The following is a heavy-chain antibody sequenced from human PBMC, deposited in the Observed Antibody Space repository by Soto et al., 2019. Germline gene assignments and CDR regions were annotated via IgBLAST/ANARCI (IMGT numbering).Heavy chain of an antibody. CDR1: GYTFTSYT. J-gene: IGHJ4*02. CDR2: INAGNGKT. CDR3: ERAGQSCGGDCYATHVDY. V-gene: IGHV1-3*01. Sequence: QVHLVQSGAEVKKPGASVKVSCKASGYTFTSYTIHWVRQAPGQGLEWMVWINAGNGKTKYSQLLQGRVTMTRDTSASIAYMELSSLRSEATTLYYWERAGQSCGGDCYATHVDYWGQGTLVTVSS. D-gene: IGHD2-21*02.